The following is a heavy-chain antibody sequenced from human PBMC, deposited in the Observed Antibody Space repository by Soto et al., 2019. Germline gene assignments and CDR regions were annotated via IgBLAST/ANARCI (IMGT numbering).Heavy chain of an antibody. V-gene: IGHV1-69*13. Sequence: SVKVSCKASGGTFSSYAISWVRQAPGQGLEWMGGIIPIFGTANYAQKFQGRVTITADESTSTAYMELSSLRSEDTAVYYCARGRARDGYNYGYDYWGQGTLVTVSS. J-gene: IGHJ4*02. D-gene: IGHD5-12*01. CDR2: IIPIFGTA. CDR3: ARGRARDGYNYGYDY. CDR1: GGTFSSYA.